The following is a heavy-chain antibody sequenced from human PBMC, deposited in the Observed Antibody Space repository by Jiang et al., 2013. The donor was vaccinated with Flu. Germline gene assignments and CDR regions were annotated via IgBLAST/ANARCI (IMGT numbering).Heavy chain of an antibody. CDR2: TYYRSKWYN. D-gene: IGHD3-16*01. CDR3: ARDPGADYVWGSSFDY. Sequence: AWNWIRQSPSRGLEWLGRTYYRSKWYNDYAVSVKSRITINPDTSKNQFSLQLNSVTPEDTAVYYCARDPGADYVWGSSFDYWGQGTLVTVSS. CDR1: A. J-gene: IGHJ4*02. V-gene: IGHV6-1*01.